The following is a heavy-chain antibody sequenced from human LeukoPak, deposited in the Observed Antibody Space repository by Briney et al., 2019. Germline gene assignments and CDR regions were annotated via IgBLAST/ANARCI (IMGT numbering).Heavy chain of an antibody. CDR3: AREMGGYPFDY. V-gene: IGHV3-30*03. J-gene: IGHJ4*02. Sequence: GGSLRLSCAASGFTFSSYGMHWVRQAPGKGLEWVAVISYDGSNKYYADSVKGRFTISRDNPKNSLYLQMNSLRAEDTAVYYCAREMGGYPFDYWGQGTLVTVSS. D-gene: IGHD5-12*01. CDR2: ISYDGSNK. CDR1: GFTFSSYG.